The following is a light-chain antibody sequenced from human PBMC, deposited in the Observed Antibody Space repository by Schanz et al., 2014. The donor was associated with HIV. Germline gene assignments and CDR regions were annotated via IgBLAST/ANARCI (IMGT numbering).Light chain of an antibody. CDR3: QQSYSATPYT. V-gene: IGKV1-5*03. J-gene: IGKJ2*01. CDR2: QAS. Sequence: DIQMTQSPSTLSASVGDRISITCRASQTIYSWLAWYQQKPGRAPNLLIYQASTLETGVPSRFSGSGSGTDFTLTITSLQFDDFATYYCQQSYSATPYTFGQGTRLEIK. CDR1: QTIYSW.